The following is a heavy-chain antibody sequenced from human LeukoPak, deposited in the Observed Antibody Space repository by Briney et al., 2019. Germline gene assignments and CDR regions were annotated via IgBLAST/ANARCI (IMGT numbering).Heavy chain of an antibody. Sequence: SETLSLTCAVSGGSITSGGYSWSWIRQTPGKGLEWIAYIHDSGSTYYNPSLKSRVSISIDTSNNHFSLKLSSMTAADTAVYYCARVVAAAGNNWFDPWGQGTLVTVSS. J-gene: IGHJ5*02. CDR2: IHDSGST. CDR1: GGSITSGGYS. V-gene: IGHV4-30-4*07. D-gene: IGHD6-13*01. CDR3: ARVVAAAGNNWFDP.